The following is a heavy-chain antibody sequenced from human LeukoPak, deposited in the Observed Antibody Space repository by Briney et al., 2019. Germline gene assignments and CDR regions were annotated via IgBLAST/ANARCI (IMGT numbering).Heavy chain of an antibody. J-gene: IGHJ4*02. CDR2: IRYDGSNK. CDR3: AKETRGYSSGWYVDYFDY. D-gene: IGHD6-19*01. CDR1: GFTFSSYG. Sequence: PGGSLRLSCAASGFTFSSYGMHWVRQAPGKGLEWVAFIRYDGSNKYYADSVKGRFTISRDNSKNTLYPQMNSLRAEDTAVYYCAKETRGYSSGWYVDYFDYWGQGTLVTVSS. V-gene: IGHV3-30*02.